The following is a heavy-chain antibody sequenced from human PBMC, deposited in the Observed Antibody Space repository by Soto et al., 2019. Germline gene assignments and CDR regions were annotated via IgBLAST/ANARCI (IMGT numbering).Heavy chain of an antibody. Sequence: QVQLVESGGGVVQPGRSLRLSCAASGFTFSPYAMHWVRQAPGKGLEWVAVISYDGNNKNYADSVKGRLAISRDNSRNTLDLQMNSLGAEDTAVYYWARARLDTPALDYWGQGALVTVSS. D-gene: IGHD2-2*01. CDR3: ARARLDTPALDY. CDR2: ISYDGNNK. V-gene: IGHV3-30*09. CDR1: GFTFSPYA. J-gene: IGHJ4*02.